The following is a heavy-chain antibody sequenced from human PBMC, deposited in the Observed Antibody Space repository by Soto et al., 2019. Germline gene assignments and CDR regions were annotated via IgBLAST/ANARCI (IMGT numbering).Heavy chain of an antibody. Sequence: EVQLVESGGGLVHPGGSLRLSCAASGFTFRNSWMHWVRQGPGKGLVWVSRITGDGTGTNYADSVKGRFTISRDNAKNTLYLQMSSLRAEDTAIYYCIREGGYSGYDSLPEFWGQGTLVTVSS. CDR2: ITGDGTGT. D-gene: IGHD5-12*01. CDR1: GFTFRNSW. V-gene: IGHV3-74*01. J-gene: IGHJ4*02. CDR3: IREGGYSGYDSLPEF.